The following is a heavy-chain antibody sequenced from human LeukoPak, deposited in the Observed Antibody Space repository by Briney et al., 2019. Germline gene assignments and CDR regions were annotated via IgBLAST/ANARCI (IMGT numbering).Heavy chain of an antibody. CDR3: ARVCGGSCYGAFDI. J-gene: IGHJ3*02. Sequence: SETLSLTXTVSGGSISSYYWSWIRQPPGKGLEWIGYIYYSGSTNYNPSLKRRVTISVDTSKNQFSLKLSSVTAADTAVYYCARVCGGSCYGAFDIWGQGTMVTVSS. V-gene: IGHV4-59*12. CDR1: GGSISSYY. D-gene: IGHD2-15*01. CDR2: IYYSGST.